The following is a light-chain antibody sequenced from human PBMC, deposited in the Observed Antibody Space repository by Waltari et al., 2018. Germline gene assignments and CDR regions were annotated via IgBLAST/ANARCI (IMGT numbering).Light chain of an antibody. Sequence: IQMTHSPSSVSASVVDRVTITCRASQDIDNWLAWYQEKPGKAPKLLIYRASTLQSGVPSRFSGSGSGTHFTLTISSLQPEDFATYSCQQATSFPPTFGEGTKVEIK. CDR2: RAS. CDR1: QDIDNW. J-gene: IGKJ4*01. V-gene: IGKV1-12*01. CDR3: QQATSFPPT.